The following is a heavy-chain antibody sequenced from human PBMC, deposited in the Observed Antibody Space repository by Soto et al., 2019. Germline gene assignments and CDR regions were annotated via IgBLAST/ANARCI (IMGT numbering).Heavy chain of an antibody. V-gene: IGHV3-15*01. CDR3: TTDRMVRGVIDRFDD. Sequence: GGSLRLSCAASGFTFSNAWMSWVRQAPGKGLEWVGRIKSKTDGGTTDYAAPVKGRFTISRDDSKNTLYLQMNSLKTEDTAVYYCTTDRMVRGVIDRFDDWGQGTLVTVSS. D-gene: IGHD3-10*01. CDR2: IKSKTDGGTT. CDR1: GFTFSNAW. J-gene: IGHJ4*02.